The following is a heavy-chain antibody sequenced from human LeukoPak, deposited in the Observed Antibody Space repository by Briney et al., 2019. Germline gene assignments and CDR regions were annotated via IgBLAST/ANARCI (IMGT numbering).Heavy chain of an antibody. J-gene: IGHJ4*02. CDR1: GGSISSSSYY. CDR3: ARDPIAARPLDY. Sequence: SETLSLTCTVSGGSISSSSYYWGWIRQPPGKGLEWIGSIYYSGSTNYNPSLKSRVTISVDTSKNQFSLKLSSVTAADTAVYYCARDPIAARPLDYWGQGTLVTVSS. V-gene: IGHV4-39*07. CDR2: IYYSGST. D-gene: IGHD6-6*01.